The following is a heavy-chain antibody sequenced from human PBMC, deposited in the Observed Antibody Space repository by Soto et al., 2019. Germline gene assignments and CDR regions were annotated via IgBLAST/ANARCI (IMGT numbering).Heavy chain of an antibody. CDR2: INHSGST. D-gene: IGHD3-10*02. CDR3: ARNPSNALFGEFDY. CDR1: GGSFSGYY. J-gene: IGHJ4*02. V-gene: IGHV4-34*01. Sequence: PSETLSLTCAVYGGSFSGYYWSWIRQPPGKGLEWIGEINHSGSTNYNPSLKSRVTISVDTSKNQFSLKLSSVTAADTAVYYCARNPSNALFGEFDYWGQGTLVTASS.